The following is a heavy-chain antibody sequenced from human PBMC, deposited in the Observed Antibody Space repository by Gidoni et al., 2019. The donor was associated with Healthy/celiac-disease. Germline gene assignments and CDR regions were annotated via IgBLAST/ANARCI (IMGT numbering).Heavy chain of an antibody. CDR1: GGSISSSSYY. CDR2: IYDSGST. Sequence: QLQLQASGPGMVKPSETLSLTCTVSGGSISSSSYYWGWIRQPPGKGLAWIGSIYDSGSTYYKPSLKSRVTISVDTSKNQFSLKPSSVTAADTAVYYCATQQWLVPREFDPWGQGTLVTVSS. CDR3: ATQQWLVPREFDP. J-gene: IGHJ5*02. V-gene: IGHV4-39*01. D-gene: IGHD6-19*01.